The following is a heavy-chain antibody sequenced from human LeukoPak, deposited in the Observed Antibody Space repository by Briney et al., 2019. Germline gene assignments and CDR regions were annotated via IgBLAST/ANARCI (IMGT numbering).Heavy chain of an antibody. V-gene: IGHV1-24*01. Sequence: PSVKVSCKVSGYTLTELSMHWVRQAPGKGLEWMGGFDPEDGETIYAQKFQGRVTMTEDTSTDTAYMELSSLRSEDTAVYYCATGRFGELLIDYYYMDVWGKGTTVTVSS. J-gene: IGHJ6*03. CDR2: FDPEDGET. D-gene: IGHD3-10*01. CDR1: GYTLTELS. CDR3: ATGRFGELLIDYYYMDV.